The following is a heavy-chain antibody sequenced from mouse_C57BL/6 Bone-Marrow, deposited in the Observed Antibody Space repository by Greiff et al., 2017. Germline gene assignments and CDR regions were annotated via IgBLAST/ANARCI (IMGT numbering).Heavy chain of an antibody. D-gene: IGHD3-2*02. Sequence: QVQLQQSGPELVKPGASVKLSCKASGYTFTSYWMHWVKQRPGQGLEWIGMIHPNSGSTNYNEKFKSKATLTVDKSSSTAYMQLSSLTSEDSAVYYCARSGRNYFDYWGQGTTLTVSS. CDR1: GYTFTSYW. CDR3: ARSGRNYFDY. J-gene: IGHJ2*01. CDR2: IHPNSGST. V-gene: IGHV1-64*01.